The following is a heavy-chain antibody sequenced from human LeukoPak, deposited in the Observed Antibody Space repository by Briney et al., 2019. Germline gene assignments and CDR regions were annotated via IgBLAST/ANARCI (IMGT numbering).Heavy chain of an antibody. D-gene: IGHD5-18*01. V-gene: IGHV4-39*07. CDR1: GGSISSSSYY. CDR2: IYYSGST. CDR3: ARSEYSYGYVGAYYYYMDV. J-gene: IGHJ6*03. Sequence: SETLSLTCTVSGGSISSSSYYWGWIRQPPGKGLEWIGSIYYSGSTYYNPSLKSRVTISVDTSKNQFSLKLSSVTAADTAVYYCARSEYSYGYVGAYYYYMDVWGKGTTVTVSS.